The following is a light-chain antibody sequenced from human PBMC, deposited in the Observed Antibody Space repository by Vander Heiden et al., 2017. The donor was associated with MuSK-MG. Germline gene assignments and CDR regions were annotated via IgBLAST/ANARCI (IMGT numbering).Light chain of an antibody. Sequence: EIQMTQSPSSLSASVGDRVTITFQASQDISNYLNWYQQKPGKAPKLLIYDASNLETGVPSRCSGSGSGTDVTCTISSLQPEDIATYYCQQYDNLPLTFGGGTKVEIK. CDR1: QDISNY. V-gene: IGKV1-33*01. CDR3: QQYDNLPLT. J-gene: IGKJ4*01. CDR2: DAS.